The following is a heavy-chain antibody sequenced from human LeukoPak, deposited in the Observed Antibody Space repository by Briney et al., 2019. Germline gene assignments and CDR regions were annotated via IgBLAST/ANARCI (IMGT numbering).Heavy chain of an antibody. CDR2: IRSKADNYAT. D-gene: IGHD5-12*01. CDR3: SRQVDSVHDY. CDR1: GFTFSGSH. V-gene: IGHV3-73*01. J-gene: IGHJ4*02. Sequence: GGSLKLSCAASGFTFSGSHMHWVRQASGKGLEWVGHIRSKADNYATAYGASVTGRFTISRDDSKNMAYLQMDSLKTEDTAIYYCSRQVDSVHDYWGRGILVTVSS.